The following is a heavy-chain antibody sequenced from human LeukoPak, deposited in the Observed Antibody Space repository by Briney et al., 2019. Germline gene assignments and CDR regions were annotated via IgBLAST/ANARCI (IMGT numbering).Heavy chain of an antibody. CDR1: GGSFSGYY. V-gene: IGHV4-34*01. CDR3: ARGVAGCSWFDP. D-gene: IGHD2-15*01. J-gene: IGHJ5*02. Sequence: SETLSLTCAVYGGSFSGYYWSWIRQPPGKGQEWIGEINHSGSTNYNPSLKSRVTISVDTSKNQFSLKLSSVTAADTAVYYCARGVAGCSWFDPWGQGTLVTVSS. CDR2: INHSGST.